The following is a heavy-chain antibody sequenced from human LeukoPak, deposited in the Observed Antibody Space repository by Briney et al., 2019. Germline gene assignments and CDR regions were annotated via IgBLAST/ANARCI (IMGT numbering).Heavy chain of an antibody. CDR2: LKQDESEK. J-gene: IGHJ3*02. V-gene: IGHV3-7*01. CDR1: GFTLSSYW. D-gene: IGHD2-2*01. CDR3: ARLSDSISCFGFDI. Sequence: GGSLRLSCAASGFTLSSYWMSWVRQAPGRGLEWVANLKQDESEKYYAPSVEGRFTISRDNAKNSLYLQMNSLRAEDTAVYYCARLSDSISCFGFDIWGQGTTVTVSS.